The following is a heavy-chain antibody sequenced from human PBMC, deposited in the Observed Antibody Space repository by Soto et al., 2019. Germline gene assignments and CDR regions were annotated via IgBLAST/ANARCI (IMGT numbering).Heavy chain of an antibody. CDR1: GGSFSGYY. Sequence: SETLSLTCAVYGGSFSGYYWSWIRQPPGKGLEWIGEINHSGSTNYNPSLKSRVTISVDTSKNQFSLKLSSVTAADTAVYYCARIAAAASILFDYWGQGTLVTVSS. J-gene: IGHJ4*02. D-gene: IGHD6-13*01. CDR2: INHSGST. CDR3: ARIAAAASILFDY. V-gene: IGHV4-34*01.